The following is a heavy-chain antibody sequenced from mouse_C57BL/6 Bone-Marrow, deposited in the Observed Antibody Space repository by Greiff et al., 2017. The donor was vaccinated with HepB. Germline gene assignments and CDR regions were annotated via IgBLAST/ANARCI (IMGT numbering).Heavy chain of an antibody. CDR3: ARHRRLCSLGFDV. D-gene: IGHD1-1*02. CDR2: ISSGGSYT. CDR1: GFTFSSYG. Sequence: EVNVVESGGDLVKPGGSLKLSCAASGFTFSSYGMSWVRQTPYKRLEWVATISSGGSYTYYPDSVKGRFTISRDNAKNTLYLQMSSLKSEDTAMYYCARHRRLCSLGFDVWGTGTTVTVSS. J-gene: IGHJ1*03. V-gene: IGHV5-6*01.